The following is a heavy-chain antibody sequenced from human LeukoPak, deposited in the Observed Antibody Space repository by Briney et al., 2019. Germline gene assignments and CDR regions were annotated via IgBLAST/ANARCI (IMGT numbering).Heavy chain of an antibody. J-gene: IGHJ4*02. D-gene: IGHD5-18*01. CDR3: ARAGKTYSYGMIDY. CDR2: FYYSGTT. CDR1: GGSISSSTYY. Sequence: PSETLSLTCTVSGGSISSSTYYWGWIRQPPGKGLEWIGSFYYSGTTYYNPSLKSRVTISVDTSKNQFSLKLSSVTAADTAVYYCARAGKTYSYGMIDYWGQGTLVTVSS. V-gene: IGHV4-39*01.